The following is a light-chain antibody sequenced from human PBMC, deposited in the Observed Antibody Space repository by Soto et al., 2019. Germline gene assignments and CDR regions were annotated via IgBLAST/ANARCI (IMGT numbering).Light chain of an antibody. V-gene: IGLV1-40*01. CDR3: QSYDRSLSGSV. Sequence: QSVLTQPPSVSGAPGQRVTISCTGSSSNIGAGYYVHWYQQLPGTAPKLLIYGDTNRPSGVPDRFSGSKSATSASLAITGLQAEDEADYYCQSYDRSLSGSVFGVGTKLTVL. J-gene: IGLJ2*01. CDR1: SSNIGAGYY. CDR2: GDT.